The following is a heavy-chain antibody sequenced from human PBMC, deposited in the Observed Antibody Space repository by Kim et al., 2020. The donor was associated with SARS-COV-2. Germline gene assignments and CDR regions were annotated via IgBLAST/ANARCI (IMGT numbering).Heavy chain of an antibody. V-gene: IGHV4-39*01. CDR2: IYNSGTT. D-gene: IGHD2-21*01. J-gene: IGHJ6*02. CDR3: ARQGWAPRPWGFCGGVAYYSSAMDV. Sequence: SETLSLTCTVSGGSISGSSYFWGWIRQPPGKGLEWIGSIYNSGTTHYNPSLKSRVTISVDTSKSQFSMNLSSVTATDTAVYYCARQGWAPRPWGFCGGVAYYSSAMDVWARETTRTASS. CDR1: GGSISGSSYF.